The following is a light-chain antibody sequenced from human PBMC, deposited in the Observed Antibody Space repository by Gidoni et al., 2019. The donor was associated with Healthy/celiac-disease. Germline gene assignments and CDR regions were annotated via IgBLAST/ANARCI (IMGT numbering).Light chain of an antibody. CDR1: ALPKQY. V-gene: IGLV3-25*03. J-gene: IGLJ3*02. CDR2: KDS. CDR3: QSADSTGWV. Sequence: SYELTQPTSVSVSPGQTARITCSGDALPKQYAYWYQQKPGQAPVLVIYKDSERPSGIPERFSGSSSGTTVTLTISGVQAEDEADYYCQSADSTGWVFGGGTKLPVL.